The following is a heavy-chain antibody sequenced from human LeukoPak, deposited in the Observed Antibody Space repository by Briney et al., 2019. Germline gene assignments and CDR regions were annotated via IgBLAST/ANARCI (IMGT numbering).Heavy chain of an antibody. V-gene: IGHV4-59*12. J-gene: IGHJ5*02. Sequence: PSETLSLTCSVSDGSINSYYWNWIRRPPGKGLEWIGYIYYNGNTNYSPSLKSRVTMSVDTSKNLFSLKLSSVTAADTAVYYCARGFRRFDPWGQGTLVTVSS. CDR1: DGSINSYY. CDR3: ARGFRRFDP. CDR2: IYYNGNT. D-gene: IGHD3-10*01.